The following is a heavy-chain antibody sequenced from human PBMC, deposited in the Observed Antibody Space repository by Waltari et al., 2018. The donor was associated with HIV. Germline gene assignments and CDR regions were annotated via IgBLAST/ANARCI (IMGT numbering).Heavy chain of an antibody. Sequence: EVQLVESGGGLVQPGGSLRLSCAASGFTFSSYSMNWVRQAPGKGLEWVSYISSSSSTIYYADSVKGRFTISRDNAKNSLYLQMNSLRAEDTAVYYCNRYGDYHYYGMDVWGQGTTVTVSS. V-gene: IGHV3-48*04. J-gene: IGHJ6*02. D-gene: IGHD4-17*01. CDR3: NRYGDYHYYGMDV. CDR1: GFTFSSYS. CDR2: ISSSSSTI.